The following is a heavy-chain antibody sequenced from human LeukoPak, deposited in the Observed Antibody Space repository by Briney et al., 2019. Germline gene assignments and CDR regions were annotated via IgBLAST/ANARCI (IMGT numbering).Heavy chain of an antibody. J-gene: IGHJ6*03. V-gene: IGHV4-39*07. D-gene: IGHD6-13*01. CDR3: ARVTDGEQPGGPGADYYYYIDI. CDR1: GGCISSSSYY. CDR2: IYYSGSP. Sequence: SETLSVTCTVSGGCISSSSYYWGWIRQPPGKGLEWIGSIYYSGSPYYNPSLKSRVTISVATSKNQSSLKLSSVTTAYTAVNYCARVTDGEQPGGPGADYYYYIDIWGKGTTVTVSS.